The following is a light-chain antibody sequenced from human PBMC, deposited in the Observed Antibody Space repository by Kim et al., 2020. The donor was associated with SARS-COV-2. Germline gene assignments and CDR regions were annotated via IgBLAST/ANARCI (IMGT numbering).Light chain of an antibody. CDR3: QQTDSIPRT. Sequence: ASVGDRVTITCRASQTISSYLSWYQQKPGQAPKLLIYDASSLHSGVPSRFSGSGSGTEFTLTISSLRPEDFATYYCQQTDSIPRTFGQGTKVDIK. CDR2: DAS. J-gene: IGKJ1*01. CDR1: QTISSY. V-gene: IGKV1-39*01.